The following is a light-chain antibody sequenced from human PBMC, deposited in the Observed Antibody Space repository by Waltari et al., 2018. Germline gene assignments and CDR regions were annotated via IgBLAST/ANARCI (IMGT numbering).Light chain of an antibody. V-gene: IGKV1-33*01. Sequence: DIQMTQSPPSLSAAVGDRGTITFQASQDIKTYLNWYQQKPGKAPKVLIYDASNLETGVSSRFSGSGDGTDFSFTISSLQPEDIATYYCQQYEDVYTFGQGTKLEIK. CDR1: QDIKTY. CDR2: DAS. CDR3: QQYEDVYT. J-gene: IGKJ2*01.